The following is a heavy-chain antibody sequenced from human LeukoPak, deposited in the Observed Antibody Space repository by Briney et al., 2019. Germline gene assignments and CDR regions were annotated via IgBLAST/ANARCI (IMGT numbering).Heavy chain of an antibody. CDR2: IIPIFGTA. Sequence: GASVKVSCKASGGTFSSYAISWVRQAPGQGLEWMGGIIPIFGTANFAQKFQGRVTITADESTGTAYMELSSLRSEDTAVYYCARGESSRWSSPVSTTHFYSTMDVWGQGTTVTVSS. CDR1: GGTFSSYA. V-gene: IGHV1-69*13. D-gene: IGHD6-13*01. CDR3: ARGESSRWSSPVSTTHFYSTMDV. J-gene: IGHJ6*02.